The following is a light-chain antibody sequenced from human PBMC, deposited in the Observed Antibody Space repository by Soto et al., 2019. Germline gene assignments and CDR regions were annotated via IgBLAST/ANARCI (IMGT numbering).Light chain of an antibody. CDR3: QHLDSYST. Sequence: DILLTQSPSFLSASVGDRVTITCRASQGISSYLAWYQQKPGKAPKLLIYAASTLQSGVPSRSSGSGSGTEFTLTISSLQPEDVATYYCQHLDSYSTFGQGTRLEIK. J-gene: IGKJ5*01. CDR2: AAS. CDR1: QGISSY. V-gene: IGKV1-9*01.